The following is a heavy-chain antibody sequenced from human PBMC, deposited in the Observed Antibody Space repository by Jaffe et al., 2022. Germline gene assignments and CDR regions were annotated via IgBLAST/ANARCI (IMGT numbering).Heavy chain of an antibody. Sequence: QVQLQESGPGLVKPSETLSLTCAVSGYSISSGYYWGWIRQPPGKGLEWIGTIYHSGSTYYNPSLKSRVTISVDTSKNQFSLKVRSVTAADTAVYYCARRIAVAGTVYFDYWGQGTLVTVSS. CDR2: IYHSGST. CDR1: GYSISSGYY. V-gene: IGHV4-38-2*01. J-gene: IGHJ4*02. D-gene: IGHD6-19*01. CDR3: ARRIAVAGTVYFDY.